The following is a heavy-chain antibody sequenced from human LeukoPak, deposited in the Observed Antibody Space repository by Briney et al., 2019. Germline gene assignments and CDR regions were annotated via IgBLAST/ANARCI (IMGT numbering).Heavy chain of an antibody. J-gene: IGHJ3*02. CDR2: INPNSGGT. D-gene: IGHD2-15*01. CDR1: GYTFTTYA. CDR3: ARPSGGSCYRRSQCAFDI. Sequence: ASVKVSCKTSGYTFTTYAISWVRQAPGQGLEWMGWINPNSGGTNYAQKFQGRVTMTRDTSISTAYMELSRLRSDDTAVYYCARPSGGSCYRRSQCAFDIWGQGTMVTVSS. V-gene: IGHV1-2*02.